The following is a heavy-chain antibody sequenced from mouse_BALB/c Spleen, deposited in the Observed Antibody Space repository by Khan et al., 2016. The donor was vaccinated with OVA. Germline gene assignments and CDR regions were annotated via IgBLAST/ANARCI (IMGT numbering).Heavy chain of an antibody. CDR1: GFTFSRFG. CDR3: ARDSNVDY. Sequence: EVQGVESGGGLVQPGGSRKLSCAASGFTFSRFGMHWVRKAPEKGLEWVAYISSGSSTIYYADTVKGRFTISRENPKKPLFLQMTSLRSEDTAMYYGARDSNVDYWGQGTTLTVSS. D-gene: IGHD4-1*01. CDR2: ISSGSSTI. V-gene: IGHV5-17*02. J-gene: IGHJ2*01.